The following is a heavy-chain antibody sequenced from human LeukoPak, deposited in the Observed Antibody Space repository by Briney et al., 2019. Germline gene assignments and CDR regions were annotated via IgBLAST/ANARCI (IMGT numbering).Heavy chain of an antibody. V-gene: IGHV3-23*01. Sequence: GGSLRLSCAASGFTFDDYGMSWVRQAPGKGLEWVSAISGSGGSTYYADSVKGRFTISRDNSKNTLYLQLNSLRAEDTAVYYCAKRGYSYGNFDYWGQGTLVTVSS. J-gene: IGHJ4*02. CDR2: ISGSGGST. D-gene: IGHD5-18*01. CDR3: AKRGYSYGNFDY. CDR1: GFTFDDYG.